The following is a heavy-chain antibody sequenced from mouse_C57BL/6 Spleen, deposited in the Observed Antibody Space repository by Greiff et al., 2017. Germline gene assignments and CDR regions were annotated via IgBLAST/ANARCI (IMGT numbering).Heavy chain of an antibody. J-gene: IGHJ3*01. D-gene: IGHD4-1*01. CDR1: GYTFTRYW. Sequence: VQLQQPGAELVMPGASVKLSCKASGYTFTRYWMHWVKQRPGQGLEWIGEIDPSDSYTNYNQKFKGKSTLTVDKSSSTAYMQLSSLTSEDSAVYYCARSSGTGGFAYWGQGTLVTVSA. V-gene: IGHV1-69*01. CDR2: IDPSDSYT. CDR3: ARSSGTGGFAY.